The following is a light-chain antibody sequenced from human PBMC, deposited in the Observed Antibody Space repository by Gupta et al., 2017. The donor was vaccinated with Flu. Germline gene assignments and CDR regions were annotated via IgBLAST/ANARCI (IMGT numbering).Light chain of an antibody. CDR3: QSYDSSLSGWV. CDR2: GNS. CDR1: SPNIGAGYD. Sequence: VTISCTGSSPNIGAGYDVHWYQQLPGTAPKLLIYGNSNRPSGVPDRFSGSKSGTSASLAITGLQAEDEADYYCQSYDSSLSGWVFGGGTKLTVL. J-gene: IGLJ3*02. V-gene: IGLV1-40*01.